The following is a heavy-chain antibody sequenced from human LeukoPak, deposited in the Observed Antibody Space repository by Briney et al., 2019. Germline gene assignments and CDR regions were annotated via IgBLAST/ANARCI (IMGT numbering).Heavy chain of an antibody. CDR3: AKDPTRYSSALDY. CDR2: ISVDGSTE. Sequence: GGSLRLSCAASGFAFNSYTMHWVRQAPGKGLEWVAVISVDGSTEYYADSMEGRITISRDNSKNTLYLQMNSLRAEDTAVYYCAKDPTRYSSALDYWGQGTLVTVSS. D-gene: IGHD6-19*01. CDR1: GFAFNSYT. J-gene: IGHJ4*02. V-gene: IGHV3-30-3*01.